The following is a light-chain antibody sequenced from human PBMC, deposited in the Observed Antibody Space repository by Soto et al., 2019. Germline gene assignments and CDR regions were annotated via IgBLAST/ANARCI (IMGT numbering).Light chain of an antibody. Sequence: EIVMTQSPDNLSLSPGERATLSCRASQSVRSERLAWYQQKRGQAXXLLIFDASSRASGTPERFSGSGSGTDYTLTISRLEPEDFAVYYCQEYDGAPPITFGLGTRLEI. V-gene: IGKV3-20*01. J-gene: IGKJ5*01. CDR3: QEYDGAPPIT. CDR1: QSVRSER. CDR2: DAS.